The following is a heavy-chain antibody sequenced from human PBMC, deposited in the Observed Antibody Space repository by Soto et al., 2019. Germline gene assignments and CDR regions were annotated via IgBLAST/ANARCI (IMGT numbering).Heavy chain of an antibody. V-gene: IGHV3-23*01. Sequence: GGSLRLSCAASGFTFSSYAMSWVRQAPGKGLEWVSAISGRGGSTYYADSVKGRFTISRDNSKNTLYLKMNSLRAEDTAVYYCAKKSDYGGYSPQLGEYFKHWGQGTLVTVSS. CDR3: AKKSDYGGYSPQLGEYFKH. CDR2: ISGRGGST. J-gene: IGHJ1*01. CDR1: GFTFSSYA. D-gene: IGHD4-17*01.